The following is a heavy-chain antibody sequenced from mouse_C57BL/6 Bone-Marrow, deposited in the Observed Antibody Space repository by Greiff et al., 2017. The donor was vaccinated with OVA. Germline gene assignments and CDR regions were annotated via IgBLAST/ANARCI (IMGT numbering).Heavy chain of an antibody. D-gene: IGHD1-1*01. Sequence: EVQLKESGAELVRPGASVKLSCTASGFNIKDDYMHWVKQRPEQGLEWIGWIDPENGDTEYASKFQGKATITADTSSNTAYLQLSSLTSEDTAVYYCTSIYYYASSYERVAYWGQGTLVTVSA. CDR1: GFNIKDDY. CDR3: TSIYYYASSYERVAY. V-gene: IGHV14-4*01. J-gene: IGHJ3*01. CDR2: IDPENGDT.